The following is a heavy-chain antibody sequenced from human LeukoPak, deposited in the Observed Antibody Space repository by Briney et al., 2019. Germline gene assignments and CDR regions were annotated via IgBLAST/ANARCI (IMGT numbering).Heavy chain of an antibody. CDR3: ARDGYSSSWHHPYGYYYYYMDV. J-gene: IGHJ6*03. D-gene: IGHD6-13*01. V-gene: IGHV3-21*01. Sequence: PGGSLRLSCVASGFTFSGFTMNWVRQAPGKGLEWVSSISSSYDYMYYADSVKGRFTISRDNAKNSLYLQMNSLRAEDTAVYYCARDGYSSSWHHPYGYYYYYMDVWGKGTTVTVSS. CDR2: ISSSYDYM. CDR1: GFTFSGFT.